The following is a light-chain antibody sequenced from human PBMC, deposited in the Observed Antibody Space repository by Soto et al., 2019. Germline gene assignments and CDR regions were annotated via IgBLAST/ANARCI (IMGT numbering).Light chain of an antibody. Sequence: EIVLTQSPDTLSLSPGESATLSCRASQSVRSNYVAWYQQKPGRAPRLLIYGASNRATGIPDRFSGSRSGTDFTLTISRLEPEYFPVFYCQQYDDSITFGQGTRLE. J-gene: IGKJ5*01. CDR3: QQYDDSIT. CDR2: GAS. CDR1: QSVRSNY. V-gene: IGKV3-20*01.